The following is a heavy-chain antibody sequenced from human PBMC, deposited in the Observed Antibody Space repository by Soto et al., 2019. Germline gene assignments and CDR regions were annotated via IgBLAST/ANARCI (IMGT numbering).Heavy chain of an antibody. CDR3: LGSSGGYTAHYGMDV. CDR2: IIPIFGTA. Sequence: SVKVSCKASGGTFSSYAISWVRQAPGQGLEWMGGIIPIFGTANYAQKFQGRVTITADESTSTAYMELSSLRSEDTAVYYCLGSSGGYTAHYGMDVWGQRTTVTDSS. V-gene: IGHV1-69*13. CDR1: GGTFSSYA. D-gene: IGHD3-22*01. J-gene: IGHJ6*02.